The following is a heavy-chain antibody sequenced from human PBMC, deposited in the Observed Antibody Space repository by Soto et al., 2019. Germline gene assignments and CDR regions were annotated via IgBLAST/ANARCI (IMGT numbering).Heavy chain of an antibody. J-gene: IGHJ6*02. CDR3: ARRYYYDGSGPYGMDV. CDR2: ISASGGSR. D-gene: IGHD3-22*01. V-gene: IGHV3-23*01. CDR1: GFTFNSYG. Sequence: PGGSLRLSCAVSGFTFNSYGMSWVRQAPGKELEWVSAISASGGSRYYADSVKGRFTISRDNSKNTLFLQMNSLSAEDTAVYYCARRYYYDGSGPYGMDVWGQGTTVTVSS.